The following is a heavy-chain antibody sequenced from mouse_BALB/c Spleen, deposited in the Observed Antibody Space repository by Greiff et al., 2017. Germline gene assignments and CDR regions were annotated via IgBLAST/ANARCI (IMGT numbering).Heavy chain of an antibody. V-gene: IGHV1-15*01. CDR1: GYTFTDYE. J-gene: IGHJ4*01. D-gene: IGHD4-1*01. CDR3: TRYWYYAMDY. CDR2: IDPETGGT. Sequence: QVQLKESGAELVRPGASVTLSCKASGYTFTDYEMHWVKQTPVHGLEWIGAIDPETGGTAYNQKFKGKATLTADKSSSTAYMELRSLTSEDSAVYYCTRYWYYAMDYWGQGTSVTVSS.